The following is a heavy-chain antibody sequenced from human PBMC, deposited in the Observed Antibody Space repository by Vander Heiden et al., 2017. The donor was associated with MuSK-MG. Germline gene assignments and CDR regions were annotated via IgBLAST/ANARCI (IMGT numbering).Heavy chain of an antibody. V-gene: IGHV4-38-2*01. CDR1: GYSISSGYY. J-gene: IGHJ5*02. CDR2: IYHSGST. Sequence: QVQLQESGPGLVKPSETLSLTCAVSGYSISSGYYWGWIRQPPGKGLEWIGSIYHSGSTYYNPALKSRVTISVDTSKNQFSLKMRSVTAADTAVYYCARQSRGKRPWFDPWGQGTMVTVSS. CDR3: ARQSRGKRPWFDP.